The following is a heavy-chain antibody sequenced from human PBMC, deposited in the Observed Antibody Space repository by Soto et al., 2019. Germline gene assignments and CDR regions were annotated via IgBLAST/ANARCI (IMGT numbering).Heavy chain of an antibody. D-gene: IGHD6-19*01. CDR1: GGTFSSYA. Sequence: GASVKVSCTASGGTFSSYAISWVRQAPGQGLEWMGGIIPIFGTANYAQKFQGRVTITADESTSTAYMELGSLRSEDTAVYYCAAESRVRTGWYPQTDYWGQGTLVTVSS. V-gene: IGHV1-69*13. CDR3: AAESRVRTGWYPQTDY. CDR2: IIPIFGTA. J-gene: IGHJ4*02.